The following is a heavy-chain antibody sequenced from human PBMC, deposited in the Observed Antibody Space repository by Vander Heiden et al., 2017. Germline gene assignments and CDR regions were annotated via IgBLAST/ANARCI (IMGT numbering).Heavy chain of an antibody. D-gene: IGHD1-7*01. CDR1: GGSFSGYY. Sequence: QVQLQQWGAGLLKPSETLSLTCAVYGGSFSGYYCSWIRQPPGKGLEWIGEINHSGSTNYNPSLKSRVTISVDTSKNQFSLKLSSVTAADTAVYYCARGDSETIDYWGQGTLVTVSS. CDR3: ARGDSETIDY. V-gene: IGHV4-34*01. J-gene: IGHJ4*02. CDR2: INHSGST.